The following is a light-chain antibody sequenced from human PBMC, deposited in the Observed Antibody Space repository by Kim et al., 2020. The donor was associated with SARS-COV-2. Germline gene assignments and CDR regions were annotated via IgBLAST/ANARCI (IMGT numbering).Light chain of an antibody. CDR2: AAS. J-gene: IGKJ2*01. CDR1: QDVRTW. CDR3: QQANSFPYT. V-gene: IGKV1-12*01. Sequence: ESGGDRATITSRATQDVRTWLAWYQQKPGKAPKLLVYAASTLQSGVPSRFSGSGSGTEFTLTISSMRPEDLGTYYCQQANSFPYTFGQGTKLEIK.